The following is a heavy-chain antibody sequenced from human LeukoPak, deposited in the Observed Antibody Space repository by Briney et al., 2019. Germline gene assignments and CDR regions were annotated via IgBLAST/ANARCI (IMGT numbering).Heavy chain of an antibody. D-gene: IGHD3-10*01. Sequence: GGSLRLSCAASGLTFSDYYMSWIRQAPGKGLEWVSSISSSRSTIYYADSVKGRFTISRDNAKNSVELQMNSLRAEDTGVYYCAREQLLWFGDYHRNGMDVWGQGTTVTVSS. CDR3: AREQLLWFGDYHRNGMDV. V-gene: IGHV3-11*01. CDR1: GLTFSDYY. CDR2: ISSSRSTI. J-gene: IGHJ6*02.